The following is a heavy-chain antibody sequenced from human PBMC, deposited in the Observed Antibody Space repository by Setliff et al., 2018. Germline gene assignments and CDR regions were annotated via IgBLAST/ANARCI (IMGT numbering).Heavy chain of an antibody. Sequence: ASVKVSCKASGYTFTRYYMHWVRQAPGQGLEWMGTIDPSGGYSNYAQKFQGRVTMTRDTSTSTVYMEMSSLRSEDTAVYYCARAPLESGYNYGQGHYFDYWGQGTLVTVSS. D-gene: IGHD5-18*01. CDR2: IDPSGGYS. J-gene: IGHJ4*02. CDR1: GYTFTRYY. CDR3: ARAPLESGYNYGQGHYFDY. V-gene: IGHV1-46*01.